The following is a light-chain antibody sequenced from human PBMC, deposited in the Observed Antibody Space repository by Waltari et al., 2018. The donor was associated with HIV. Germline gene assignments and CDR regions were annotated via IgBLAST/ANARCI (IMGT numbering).Light chain of an antibody. J-gene: IGKJ4*01. V-gene: IGKV4-1*01. CDR1: QSVLYSSNNKNY. CDR3: QQYYSTPLT. Sequence: DIVMTQSPDSLAVSLCERATIKCKSSQSVLYSSNNKNYLAWYQQKPGQPPKLLIYWASTREFGVPDRFSGSGSGTDFTLTISSLQAEDVALYYCQQYYSTPLTFGGGTKVEIK. CDR2: WAS.